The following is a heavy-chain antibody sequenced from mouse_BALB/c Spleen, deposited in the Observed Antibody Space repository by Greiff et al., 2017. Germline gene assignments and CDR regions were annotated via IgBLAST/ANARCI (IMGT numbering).Heavy chain of an antibody. D-gene: IGHD2-3*01. Sequence: EVKLMESGGGLVQPGGSRKLSCAASGFTFSSFGMHWVRQAPEKGLEWVAYISSGSSTIYYADTVKGRFTISRDNPKNTLFLQMTSLRSEDTAMYYCARGGIYDGYYFDYWGQGTTLTVSS. CDR3: ARGGIYDGYYFDY. J-gene: IGHJ2*01. V-gene: IGHV5-17*02. CDR2: ISSGSSTI. CDR1: GFTFSSFG.